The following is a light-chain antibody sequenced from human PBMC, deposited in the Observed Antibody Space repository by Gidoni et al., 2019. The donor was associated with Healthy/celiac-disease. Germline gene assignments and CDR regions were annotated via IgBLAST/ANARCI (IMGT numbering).Light chain of an antibody. CDR2: AAS. V-gene: IGKV1-39*01. J-gene: IGKJ1*01. CDR1: QSSRSY. CDR3: QQGYSDRT. Sequence: DIQMTQAPSSLSASVGDRVTITCRASQSSRSYLNWYQQKPGKVPKLLTYAASSLQSGVPSRFSGSGSGTDFTLTISSLQPEDFATYYCQQGYSDRTFGQGTKVEIK.